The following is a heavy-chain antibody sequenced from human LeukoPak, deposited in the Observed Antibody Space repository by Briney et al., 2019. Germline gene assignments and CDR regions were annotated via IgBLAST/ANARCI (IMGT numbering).Heavy chain of an antibody. D-gene: IGHD6-6*01. V-gene: IGHV3-23*01. CDR3: GGGSSFPYYYYYMDV. CDR1: GFTFSSYA. CDR2: ISGSGGST. J-gene: IGHJ6*03. Sequence: GGSLRLSCAASGFTFSSYAMSWVRQAPGKGLEWVSAISGSGGSTYYADSVKGRFTISRDNSKSTLYLQMNSLRAEDTAVYYCGGGSSFPYYYYYMDVWGKGTTVTVSS.